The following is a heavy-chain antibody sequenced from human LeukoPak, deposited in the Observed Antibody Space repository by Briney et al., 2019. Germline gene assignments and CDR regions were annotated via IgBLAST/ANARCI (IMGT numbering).Heavy chain of an antibody. J-gene: IGHJ4*02. CDR2: INPSAGGT. V-gene: IGHV1-46*01. Sequence: ASVKVSCKASGYTFTSYHIHWVRQAPGQGLEWMGVINPSAGGTSYARKFRGRVTMTRDTSTSTVYMDLSSLRSEDTAVYYCASVLYCGADCYSGRYFFDYWGQGTLVTVSS. D-gene: IGHD2-21*02. CDR3: ASVLYCGADCYSGRYFFDY. CDR1: GYTFTSYH.